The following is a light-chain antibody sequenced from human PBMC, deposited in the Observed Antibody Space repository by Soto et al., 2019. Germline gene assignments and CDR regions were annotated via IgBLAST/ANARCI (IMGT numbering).Light chain of an antibody. CDR3: QQYGGSPPYS. Sequence: EIVLTKSPGTLSFSPEERATLSCTAGQSVSSSYLAWYQQKPGQAPRLLVYDTSNRATGIPDRFSGSGSGKDFTLTISRLEAEEFAVYYCQQYGGSPPYSFGQGTKLEIK. CDR2: DTS. J-gene: IGKJ2*01. V-gene: IGKV3-20*01. CDR1: QSVSSSY.